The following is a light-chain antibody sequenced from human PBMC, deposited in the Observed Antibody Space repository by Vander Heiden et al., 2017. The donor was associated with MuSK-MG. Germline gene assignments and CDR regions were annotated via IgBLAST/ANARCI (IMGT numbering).Light chain of an antibody. Sequence: IQSSQPPSSLSASVRVRVTITCRASQDIRNDLGWYQQTPGKAPKRLIYSASSLQSGVPSRFSGSGSGSEFTLTISSLQPEDLATYYCLQHNTSPRTFGQGTKVEI. CDR1: QDIRND. CDR3: LQHNTSPRT. CDR2: SAS. J-gene: IGKJ1*01. V-gene: IGKV1-17*01.